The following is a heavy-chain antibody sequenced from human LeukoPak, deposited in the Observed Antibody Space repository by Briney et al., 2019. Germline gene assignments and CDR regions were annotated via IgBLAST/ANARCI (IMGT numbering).Heavy chain of an antibody. V-gene: IGHV4-31*11. Sequence: PSETLSLTCAVYGGSFSGYYWSWIRQHPGKGLEWIGYIYYSGSTYYNPSLKSRVTISVDTSKNQFSLKLSSVTAADTAVYYCARERYYDSSGYYIGYYYYGMDVWGQGTTVTVSS. J-gene: IGHJ6*02. CDR3: ARERYYDSSGYYIGYYYYGMDV. D-gene: IGHD3-22*01. CDR1: GGSFSGYY. CDR2: IYYSGST.